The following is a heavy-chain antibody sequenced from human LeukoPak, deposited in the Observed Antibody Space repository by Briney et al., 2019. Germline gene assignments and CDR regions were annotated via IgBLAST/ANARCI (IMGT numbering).Heavy chain of an antibody. Sequence: PGGSLRLSCEGSGFTFDDYGMSWVRQAPGKGLEWVANIKQDGSEKYYVDSVKGRFTISRDNAKNSLYLQMNSLRAEDTAVYYCARHSSGWYLFFDYWGQGTLVTVSS. CDR3: ARHSSGWYLFFDY. CDR2: IKQDGSEK. V-gene: IGHV3-7*01. D-gene: IGHD6-19*01. CDR1: GFTFDDYG. J-gene: IGHJ4*02.